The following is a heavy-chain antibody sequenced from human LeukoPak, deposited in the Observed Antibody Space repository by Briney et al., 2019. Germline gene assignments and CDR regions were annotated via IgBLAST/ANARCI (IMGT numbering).Heavy chain of an antibody. Sequence: PGGSLRLSCAASGFTVSSNYMSWVRQAPGKGLEWVSVIYSGGSTYYADSVKGRFTISRDNSKNTLYLQMNSLRAEVTAVYYCARDRRDYYDSSGYYYFDYWGQGTLVTVSS. J-gene: IGHJ4*02. CDR3: ARDRRDYYDSSGYYYFDY. D-gene: IGHD3-22*01. CDR2: IYSGGST. V-gene: IGHV3-66*01. CDR1: GFTVSSNY.